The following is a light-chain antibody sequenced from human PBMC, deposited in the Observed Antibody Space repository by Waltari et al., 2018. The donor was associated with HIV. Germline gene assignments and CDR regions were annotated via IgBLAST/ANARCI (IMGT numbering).Light chain of an antibody. CDR1: QSISAK. Sequence: EIVMTQSPPPLYVSPGQRVTLSCRASQSISAKVAWYQQRPGQDPRLLIYEAATRPTGIPARFSGSGSGTEFTLTISSLQSEDFATYFCQQYDDGPRGITFGQGTMLEIK. J-gene: IGKJ2*01. CDR2: EAA. CDR3: QQYDDGPRGIT. V-gene: IGKV3-15*01.